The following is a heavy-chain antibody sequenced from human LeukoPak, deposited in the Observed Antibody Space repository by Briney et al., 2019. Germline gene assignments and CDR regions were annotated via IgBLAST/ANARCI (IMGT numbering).Heavy chain of an antibody. Sequence: ASVKLSCKASGYTFTSYYMHWVRQAPGQGLEWMGIINPSGGCTSYAQKFQGRFTMTRDTSKSTVYLELSSLRSEDTAVYSCASDYFAAAGTEFDYCGQGSLVT. D-gene: IGHD6-13*01. CDR2: INPSGGCT. V-gene: IGHV1-46*01. CDR3: ASDYFAAAGTEFDY. CDR1: GYTFTSYY. J-gene: IGHJ4*02.